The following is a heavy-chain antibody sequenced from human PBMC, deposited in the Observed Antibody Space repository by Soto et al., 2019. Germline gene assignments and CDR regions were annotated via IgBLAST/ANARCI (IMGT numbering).Heavy chain of an antibody. CDR2: IYYSGST. CDR3: ARERSQFCSGGSCASGY. Sequence: QVQLQESGPGLVTPSQTLSLICTVSGGSIGAGDYYWSWIRQPPGEGLEWIGCIYYSGSTYYNPSLKSRITIAVDRSKNQFSLNLNSVTAADTAVYYCARERSQFCSGGSCASGYWGQGTLVSVSS. CDR1: GGSIGAGDYY. D-gene: IGHD2-15*01. J-gene: IGHJ4*02. V-gene: IGHV4-30-4*01.